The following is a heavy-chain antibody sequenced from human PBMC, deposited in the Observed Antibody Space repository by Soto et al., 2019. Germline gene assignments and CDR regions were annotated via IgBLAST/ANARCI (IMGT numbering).Heavy chain of an antibody. CDR2: ISAYNGDK. CDR1: GYTFINYG. CDR3: ARDVPHIPAFSDV. D-gene: IGHD2-21*01. J-gene: IGHJ6*02. V-gene: IGHV1-18*01. Sequence: ASVKVSCKASGYTFINYGVSWVRQAPGQGIEWMGWISAYNGDKKYAQNVQGRVTLTTDTSTSTAYMEMRTLRSDDTAAYYCARDVPHIPAFSDVWCQGTTGTVSS.